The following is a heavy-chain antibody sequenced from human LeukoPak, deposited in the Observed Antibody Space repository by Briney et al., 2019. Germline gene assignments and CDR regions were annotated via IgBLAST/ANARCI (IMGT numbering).Heavy chain of an antibody. D-gene: IGHD5-18*01. Sequence: ASVKVSCKASEYTFTGYYMHWVRQAPGQGLEWMGWINPNSGGTNYAQKFQGRVTMTRDTSISTAYMELSRLRSDDTAVYYCARGTAEGYTYGRYYFDYWGQGTLVTVSS. CDR3: ARGTAEGYTYGRYYFDY. J-gene: IGHJ4*02. V-gene: IGHV1-2*02. CDR1: EYTFTGYY. CDR2: INPNSGGT.